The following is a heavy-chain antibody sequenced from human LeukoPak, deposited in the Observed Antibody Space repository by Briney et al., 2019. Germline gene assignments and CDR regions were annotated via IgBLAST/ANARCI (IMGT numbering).Heavy chain of an antibody. CDR2: IYPGDSDT. CDR3: ARQNGDFWSGYYRPDAFDI. Sequence: HGESLKISCKGSGYSFTSYWIGWVRQMPGKGLEWMGIIYPGDSDTRYSPSFQGQVTISADKSISTAYLQWSSLKASDTAMYYCARQNGDFWSGYYRPDAFDIWGQGTMVTVSS. V-gene: IGHV5-51*01. D-gene: IGHD3-3*01. CDR1: GYSFTSYW. J-gene: IGHJ3*02.